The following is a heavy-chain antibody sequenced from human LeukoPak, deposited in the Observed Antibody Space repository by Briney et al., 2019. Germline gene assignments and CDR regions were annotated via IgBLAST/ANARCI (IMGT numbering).Heavy chain of an antibody. D-gene: IGHD3-9*01. J-gene: IGHJ4*02. CDR3: ARHIGYDILTGYYPFDY. V-gene: IGHV4-38-2*01. CDR1: GYSISRGYS. CDR2: MYHSEST. Sequence: SETLSLTCAVSGYSISRGYSWGWIRQPPGMGLEWIGNMYHSESTHYNPSLKSRVTISPDTSKNQFSLKLSSVTAADTAVYYCARHIGYDILTGYYPFDYWGQGTLVTVSS.